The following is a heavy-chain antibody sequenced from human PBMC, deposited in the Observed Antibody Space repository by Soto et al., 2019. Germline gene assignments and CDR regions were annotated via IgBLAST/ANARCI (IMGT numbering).Heavy chain of an antibody. V-gene: IGHV3-74*01. Sequence: PGGSLRLSCTASGFALSRYWMYWVRQAPGKGLVWVSHINSGGNITPYPDSVRGRFTISRDNSKNTLYLDMHSLTTDDTAVYFCARSLCPPYFYYGLDVWGQGTTVTVYS. CDR3: ARSLCPPYFYYGLDV. J-gene: IGHJ6*02. D-gene: IGHD2-21*01. CDR1: GFALSRYW. CDR2: INSGGNIT.